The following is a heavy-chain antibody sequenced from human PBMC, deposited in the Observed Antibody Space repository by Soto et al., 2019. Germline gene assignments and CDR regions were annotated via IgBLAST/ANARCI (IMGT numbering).Heavy chain of an antibody. V-gene: IGHV3-33*01. CDR1: GFTFSSYG. CDR3: ARDRAPVAANWYFDL. D-gene: IGHD2-15*01. J-gene: IGHJ2*01. CDR2: IWYDGSNK. Sequence: GGSLRLSCAASGFTFSSYGMHWVRQAPGKGLEWVAVIWYDGSNKYYADSVKGRFTISRDNSKNTLYLQMNSLRAEDTAVYYCARDRAPVAANWYFDLWGRGTLVTVSS.